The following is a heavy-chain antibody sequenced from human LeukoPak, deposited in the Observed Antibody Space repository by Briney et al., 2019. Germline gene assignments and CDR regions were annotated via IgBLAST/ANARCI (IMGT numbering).Heavy chain of an antibody. CDR3: ASGIAAFPVDP. J-gene: IGHJ4*02. Sequence: SQTLSLTCTVSGGSIGSGGYYWSWIRQHPGKGLEWIGYIYYSGSTYYNPSLKSRVTISVDTSKNQFSLKLSSVTAADTAVYYCASGIAAFPVDPWGQGTLVTVSS. V-gene: IGHV4-31*03. CDR1: GGSIGSGGYY. CDR2: IYYSGST. D-gene: IGHD6-13*01.